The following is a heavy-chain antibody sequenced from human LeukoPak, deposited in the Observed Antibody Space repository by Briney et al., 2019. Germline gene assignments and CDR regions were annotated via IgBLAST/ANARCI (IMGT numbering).Heavy chain of an antibody. J-gene: IGHJ4*02. CDR3: AKGMVWFGELLAGSYFDY. CDR1: GFTFDDYA. Sequence: GGSLRLSCAASGFTFDDYAMHWVRQAPGKGLEWVSGISWNSGSIGYADSVKGRFTISRDNAKNSLYQQMNSLRAEDTALYYCAKGMVWFGELLAGSYFDYWGQGTLVTVSS. D-gene: IGHD3-10*01. CDR2: ISWNSGSI. V-gene: IGHV3-9*01.